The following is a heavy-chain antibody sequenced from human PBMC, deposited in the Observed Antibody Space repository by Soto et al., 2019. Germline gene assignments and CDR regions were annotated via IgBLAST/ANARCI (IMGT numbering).Heavy chain of an antibody. Sequence: SETLSLTCTVSDGSISSSSYYWGWLRQPPGKRLEWIGSIFYRGSTYYNQSLKSRVNISVDTSKNQFSLKLSSVTAADTAVYYCARHLTYCSAGSCYSDFPYYGMDVWGQGTTVTVSS. V-gene: IGHV4-39*01. J-gene: IGHJ6*02. CDR1: DGSISSSSYY. CDR2: IFYRGST. D-gene: IGHD2-15*01. CDR3: ARHLTYCSAGSCYSDFPYYGMDV.